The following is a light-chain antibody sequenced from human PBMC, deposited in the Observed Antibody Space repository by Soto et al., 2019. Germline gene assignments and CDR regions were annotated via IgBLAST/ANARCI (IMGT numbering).Light chain of an antibody. V-gene: IGKV3-15*01. CDR1: QSVSSN. CDR3: QQYGSSLIT. J-gene: IGKJ5*01. Sequence: EIVMTQSPATLSVSPGERATLSCRASQSVSSNLAWYQQKPGQAPRLLIYGASTRATGIPARFSGSGSGTEFTLTISRLEPEEFAVYYCQQYGSSLITFGQGTRLEIK. CDR2: GAS.